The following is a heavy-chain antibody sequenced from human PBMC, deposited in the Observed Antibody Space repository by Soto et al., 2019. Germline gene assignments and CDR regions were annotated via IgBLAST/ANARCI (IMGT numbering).Heavy chain of an antibody. CDR1: GYTFTDYY. V-gene: IGHV1-2*02. CDR3: ARKLELRGSYYYYYDMDV. CDR2: INPNSGGT. D-gene: IGHD1-7*01. Sequence: GASVKVSCKASGYTFTDYYMHWVRQAPGQGREWMGWINPNSGGTNYAQKFQGRVTMTRDTSISTAYMELSRLRSDDTAVYYCARKLELRGSYYYYYDMDVWGQGTTVTVSS. J-gene: IGHJ6*02.